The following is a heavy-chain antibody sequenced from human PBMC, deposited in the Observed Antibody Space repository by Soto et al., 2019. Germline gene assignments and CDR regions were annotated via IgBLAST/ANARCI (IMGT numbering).Heavy chain of an antibody. CDR3: ARGIAAAHDY. J-gene: IGHJ4*02. Sequence: PGGSLRLSCAASGFTFSSYSMNWVRQAPGKGLEWVSSISSSSSYIYYADSVKGRFTISRDNAKNSLYPQMNSLRAEDTAVYYCARGIAAAHDYWGQGTLVTVSS. V-gene: IGHV3-21*01. CDR1: GFTFSSYS. CDR2: ISSSSSYI. D-gene: IGHD6-13*01.